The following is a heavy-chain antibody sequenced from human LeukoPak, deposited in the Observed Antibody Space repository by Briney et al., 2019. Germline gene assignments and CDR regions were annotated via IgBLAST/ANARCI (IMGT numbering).Heavy chain of an antibody. V-gene: IGHV1-2*02. J-gene: IGHJ4*02. CDR2: ISPNSGGT. CDR3: ARPLYGDYGYFDY. CDR1: GYTFTSYG. Sequence: ASVKVSCKASGYTFTSYGISWVRQAPGQGLEWMGWISPNSGGTNYAQKFQGRVTMTRDTSISTAYMELSRLRSDDTAVYYCARPLYGDYGYFDYWGQGTLVTVSS. D-gene: IGHD4-17*01.